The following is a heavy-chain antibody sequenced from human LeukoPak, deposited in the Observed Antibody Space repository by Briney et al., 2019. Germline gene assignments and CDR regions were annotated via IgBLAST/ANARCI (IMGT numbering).Heavy chain of an antibody. CDR2: IYYSGST. J-gene: IGHJ4*02. CDR1: GGSISSYY. Sequence: SETLSLTCTVSGGSISSYYWSWIRQPPGKGLEWIGYIYYSGSTNYNPSLKSRVTISVDKSKNQFSLKLSSVTAADTAVYYCARSHYDSSGYYYPFFDYWGQGTLVTVSS. CDR3: ARSHYDSSGYYYPFFDY. D-gene: IGHD3-22*01. V-gene: IGHV4-59*12.